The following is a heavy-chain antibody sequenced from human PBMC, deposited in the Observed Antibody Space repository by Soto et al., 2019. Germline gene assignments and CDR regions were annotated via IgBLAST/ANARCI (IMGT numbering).Heavy chain of an antibody. J-gene: IGHJ6*02. CDR2: FSSSSSYI. V-gene: IGHV3-21*01. Sequence: EVQLVESGGGLVKPGGSLRLSCAASGFTFSSYSMNWVRQAPGKGLEWVSSFSSSSSYIYYADSVKGRFTISRDNAKNSLYLQMNSLRAEDTAVYYCARAYCSGGSCTPYYYYGMDVWGQGTTVTVSS. CDR1: GFTFSSYS. CDR3: ARAYCSGGSCTPYYYYGMDV. D-gene: IGHD2-15*01.